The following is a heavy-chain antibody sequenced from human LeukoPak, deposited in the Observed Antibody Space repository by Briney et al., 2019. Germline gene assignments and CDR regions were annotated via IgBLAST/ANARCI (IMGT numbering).Heavy chain of an antibody. Sequence: PGGSLRLSCAASGFTFRNIWMHWVRQDPDKGLIYVSRINPDGTYTNYADSVKGRFTVSRDNAKNTVFLQMNSLRVDDTAVHFCSSDFLAYWGQGILVNVSS. V-gene: IGHV3-74*01. J-gene: IGHJ4*02. CDR3: SSDFLAY. CDR1: GFTFRNIW. CDR2: INPDGTYT.